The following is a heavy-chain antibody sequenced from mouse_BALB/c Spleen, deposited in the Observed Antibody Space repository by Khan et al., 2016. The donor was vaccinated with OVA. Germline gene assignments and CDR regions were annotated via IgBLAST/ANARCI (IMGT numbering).Heavy chain of an antibody. CDR1: GYTFTSYT. J-gene: IGHJ3*01. CDR3: VRDGAYHRNDGWFAY. Sequence: QVQLKESGAELARPRASVKMSCKASGYTFTSYTIHWIKLRPGQGLEWIGYINPSNGYTNYNQKFKDKATLTADKSSTTAYMELSSLTSDDSALYNCVRDGAYHRNDGWFAYWGQGTLVTVSA. V-gene: IGHV1-4*01. CDR2: INPSNGYT. D-gene: IGHD2-14*01.